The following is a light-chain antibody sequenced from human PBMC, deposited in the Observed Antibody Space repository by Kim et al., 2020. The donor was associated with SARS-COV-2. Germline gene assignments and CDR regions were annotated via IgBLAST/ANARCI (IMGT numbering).Light chain of an antibody. CDR3: QRYNSVPST. CDR1: QDIYDY. J-gene: IGKJ3*01. V-gene: IGKV1-27*01. CDR2: AAS. Sequence: GERVTITSRASQDIYDYVNWYQQKPGKAPRLLIYAASTLQSGVPSRFSGSGSGTEFTLTISSLQPEDVATYYCQRYNSVPSTFGPGTKVDIK.